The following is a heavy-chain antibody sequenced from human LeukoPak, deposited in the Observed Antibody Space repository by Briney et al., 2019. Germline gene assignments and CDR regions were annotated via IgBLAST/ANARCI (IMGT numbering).Heavy chain of an antibody. CDR3: ARRPYVWGSYRYRTPFDY. D-gene: IGHD3-16*02. CDR1: GGSISSGDYY. CDR2: IYYSGST. V-gene: IGHV4-30-4*08. Sequence: SQTLSLTCTVSGGSISSGDYYWSWIRQPPGKGLEWIGYIYYSGSTYYNPSLKSRVTISVDTSKNQFSLKLSSVTAADTAVYYCARRPYVWGSYRYRTPFDYSGQGTLVTVSS. J-gene: IGHJ4*02.